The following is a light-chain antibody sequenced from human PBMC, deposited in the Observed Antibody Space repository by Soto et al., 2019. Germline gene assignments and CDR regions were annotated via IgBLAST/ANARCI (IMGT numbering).Light chain of an antibody. CDR2: EGS. CDR3: CSYAGSSTFV. Sequence: QSVLTQPASVSGSPGQSITISCTGTSSDVGSYNLVSWYQQLPGKAPKLMIYEGSKRPSGVSNRFSGSRSGNTASLTISGLQAEDEADYYCCSYAGSSTFVFGGGTQLSVL. J-gene: IGLJ2*01. CDR1: SSDVGSYNL. V-gene: IGLV2-23*03.